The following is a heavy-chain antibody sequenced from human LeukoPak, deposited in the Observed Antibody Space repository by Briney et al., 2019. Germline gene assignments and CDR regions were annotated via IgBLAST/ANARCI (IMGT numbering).Heavy chain of an antibody. CDR1: GFTFSSYS. CDR2: ISGSGGST. Sequence: HTGGSLRLSCAASGFTFSSYSMNWVRQAPGKGLEWVSAISGSGGSTYYADSVKGRFTISRDNSKNTLYLQMNSLRAEDTAVYYCAKANSYDFWSGYYSPFDYWGQGTLVTVSS. J-gene: IGHJ4*02. CDR3: AKANSYDFWSGYYSPFDY. V-gene: IGHV3-23*01. D-gene: IGHD3-3*01.